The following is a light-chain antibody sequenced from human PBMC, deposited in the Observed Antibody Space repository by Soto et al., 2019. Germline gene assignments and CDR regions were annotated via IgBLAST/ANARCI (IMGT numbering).Light chain of an antibody. Sequence: DIQMTQSPSSLSASVGDRVIVTCRASQSISGYLNWYQHKPGRAPNLLISTAFSLQSGVPSRFSGSASGTDFTLTIGSLQPEDFATYYCLQTYSTPGTFGQGTKLEIK. CDR3: LQTYSTPGT. CDR1: QSISGY. CDR2: TAF. J-gene: IGKJ2*02. V-gene: IGKV1-39*01.